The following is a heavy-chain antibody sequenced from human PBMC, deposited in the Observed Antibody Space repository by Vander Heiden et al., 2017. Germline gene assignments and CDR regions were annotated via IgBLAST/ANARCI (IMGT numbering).Heavy chain of an antibody. CDR2: LWYDERDE. V-gene: IGHV3-33*01. D-gene: IGHD6-13*01. CDR1: GFTFSSYA. CDR3: ARVRLVAAGGTYYYYGMDV. Sequence: QVQLVESGGGVVQPGRSLRLSCAASGFTFSSYAMHWVRQAPGKGLEWVAVLWYDERDEYYADAVKGRFTASRDDSKNTLFLQMNSLRVEDTAVYYCARVRLVAAGGTYYYYGMDVWGQGTTVTVSS. J-gene: IGHJ6*02.